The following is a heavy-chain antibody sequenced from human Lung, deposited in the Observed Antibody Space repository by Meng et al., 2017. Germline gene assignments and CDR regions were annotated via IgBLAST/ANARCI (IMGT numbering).Heavy chain of an antibody. V-gene: IGHV3-74*01. Sequence: EVQRVESGGGLVQPGGSLRPSCAASGFTFSTHWMHWVRQAPGKGLEWVSRITGDGSSTIYADSVQGRFTMSRDNAKNTLSLQMNSLRAEDTAVYYCARGGVTTDDWGQGTLVTVSS. CDR3: ARGGVTTDD. D-gene: IGHD4-17*01. CDR1: GFTFSTHW. CDR2: ITGDGSST. J-gene: IGHJ4*02.